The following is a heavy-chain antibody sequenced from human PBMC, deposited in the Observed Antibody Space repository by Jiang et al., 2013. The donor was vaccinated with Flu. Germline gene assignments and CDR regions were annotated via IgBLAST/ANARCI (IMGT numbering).Heavy chain of an antibody. CDR1: GFSLSTSGVG. J-gene: IGHJ5*02. CDR3: ALYRTTDPAWGP. D-gene: IGHD4-17*01. Sequence: KPTQTLTLTCTFSGFSLSTSGVGVGWIRQPPGKALEWLALIYWDDDKRYSPSLKSRLTITKDTSKNQVVLTMTNMDPVDTATYYCALYRTTDPAWGPWGQGTLVTVSS. CDR2: IYWDDDK. V-gene: IGHV2-5*02.